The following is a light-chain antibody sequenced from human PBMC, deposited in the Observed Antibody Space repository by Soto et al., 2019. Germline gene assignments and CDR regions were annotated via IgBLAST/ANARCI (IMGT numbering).Light chain of an antibody. CDR1: ISDIGGYNY. CDR3: SSYATTSPLV. CDR2: DVS. Sequence: QSALTQPASVSGSPGQSITISCTGTISDIGGYNYVGWYQHHPGKATKLLIYDVSQRPSGVSDRFSGSKSGNTASLTISGLQAEDEADYYCSSYATTSPLVFGGGTKLTVL. J-gene: IGLJ2*01. V-gene: IGLV2-14*03.